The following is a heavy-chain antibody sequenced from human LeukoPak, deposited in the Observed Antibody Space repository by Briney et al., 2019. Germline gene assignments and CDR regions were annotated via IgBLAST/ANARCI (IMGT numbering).Heavy chain of an antibody. CDR2: IWTVNGVT. CDR3: VRDFTWAFDS. J-gene: IGHJ4*02. CDR1: GFSFSSYE. Sequence: GGSLRLSCAASGFSFSSYEMNWVRQAPGKGLEWVSHIWTVNGVTHYADSVRGRFTIGRDNAKSSLSLQMSSLRDEDTAVYYCVRDFTWAFDSWGQGVLVTVSS. D-gene: IGHD2/OR15-2a*01. V-gene: IGHV3-48*02.